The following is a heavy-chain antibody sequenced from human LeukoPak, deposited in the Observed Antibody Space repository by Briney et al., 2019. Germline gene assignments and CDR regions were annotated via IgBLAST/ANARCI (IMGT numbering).Heavy chain of an antibody. Sequence: GGPLRLSCAASGFTVSSNYMGWVRQAPGKGLEWVSVIYSGGDTYYADSVKGRFTISRDNSKNMIYLEMSSLKVEDTAVYYCAKERSLEIAVAGTIFDYWGQGTLVTVSS. J-gene: IGHJ4*02. CDR1: GFTVSSNY. CDR2: IYSGGDT. V-gene: IGHV3-66*01. D-gene: IGHD6-19*01. CDR3: AKERSLEIAVAGTIFDY.